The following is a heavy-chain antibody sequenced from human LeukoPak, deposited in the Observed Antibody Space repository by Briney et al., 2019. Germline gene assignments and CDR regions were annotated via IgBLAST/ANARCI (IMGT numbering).Heavy chain of an antibody. CDR1: GYTFTGQY. CDR2: INPKTGDT. J-gene: IGHJ6*02. Sequence: TSVKLSCKASGYTFTGQYLYWARQTPGQGLEWMGWINPKTGDTDSAQNLQGRVTMTRDTSITTVYMELSSLTSDDTAVYYCARGYYGMDVRGQGTTVTVSS. V-gene: IGHV1-2*02. CDR3: ARGYYGMDV.